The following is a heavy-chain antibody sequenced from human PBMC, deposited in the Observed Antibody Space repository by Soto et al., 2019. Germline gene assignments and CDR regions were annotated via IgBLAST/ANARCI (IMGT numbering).Heavy chain of an antibody. D-gene: IGHD1-1*01. Sequence: EVQLVESGGGLVQPGGSLRLSCATSGFTVNSNYMSWVRQAPGKGLEWVSVIYSDGSTYHADSVKGRFTISRHNSKNTLYMQMNSLRPEDTAVYYCARDFVVGTTTSYYYGMDVWGQGTTVTVSS. V-gene: IGHV3-53*04. CDR2: IYSDGST. CDR3: ARDFVVGTTTSYYYGMDV. CDR1: GFTVNSNY. J-gene: IGHJ6*02.